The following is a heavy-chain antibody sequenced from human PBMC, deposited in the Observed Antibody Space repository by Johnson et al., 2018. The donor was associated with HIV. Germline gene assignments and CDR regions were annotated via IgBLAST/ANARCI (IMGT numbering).Heavy chain of an antibody. CDR3: ASEVRGVLDI. CDR2: IRYDGSNK. J-gene: IGHJ3*02. CDR1: GFTFSSYG. D-gene: IGHD3-10*01. V-gene: IGHV3-30*02. Sequence: QVQLVESGGGVVQSGRSLRLSCAASGFTFSSYGMHWVRQAPGKGLEWVAFIRYDGSNKYYADSVKGRFTISRDNSKNTLYLQMNSLRVEDTAVYYCASEVRGVLDIWGQGTMVTVSS.